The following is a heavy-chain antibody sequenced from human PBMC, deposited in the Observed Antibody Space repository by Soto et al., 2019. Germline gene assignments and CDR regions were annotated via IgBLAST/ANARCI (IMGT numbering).Heavy chain of an antibody. CDR2: MSYDGNDK. D-gene: IGHD6-13*01. CDR3: AGGWVIDH. V-gene: IGHV3-30-3*01. Sequence: QVQLVESGGGVVQPGRSLRLSCAASGFIFSSYAMHWVRQAPGKGLEWVAIMSYDGNDKYYADSVKGRFTISRDNSKDTLYLQMNSLRAEDTAVYYCAGGWVIDHWGQGILVTVSS. CDR1: GFIFSSYA. J-gene: IGHJ4*02.